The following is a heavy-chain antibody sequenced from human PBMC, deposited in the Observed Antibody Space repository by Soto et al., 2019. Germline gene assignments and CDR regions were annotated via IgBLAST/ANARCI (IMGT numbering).Heavy chain of an antibody. CDR3: ARHVSDGYNYDWFDP. CDR1: GGSISSSSQY. CDR2: MYYSGST. V-gene: IGHV4-39*01. J-gene: IGHJ5*02. D-gene: IGHD5-12*01. Sequence: SETLSLTCTVSGGSISSSSQYWGWIRQPPGKGLEWIATMYYSGSTYYNPSLRGRVTISVDTSRNQFSLKLRSVTAADAAVYYCARHVSDGYNYDWFDPWGQGTMVTVSS.